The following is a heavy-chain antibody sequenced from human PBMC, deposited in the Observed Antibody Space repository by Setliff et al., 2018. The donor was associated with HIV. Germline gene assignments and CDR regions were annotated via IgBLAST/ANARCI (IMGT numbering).Heavy chain of an antibody. V-gene: IGHV3-48*01. D-gene: IGHD3-10*01. J-gene: IGHJ6*03. CDR3: ANSYSASGNYHYYDYLDV. Sequence: GGSLRLSCAASGFTFSSYSMNWVRQAPGKGLEWVAYITPSSDIIYYADSVKGRFTICRDNSKNTLYLQMNSLRIEDSGAYYCANSYSASGNYHYYDYLDVWGKGTTVTVSS. CDR2: ITPSSDII. CDR1: GFTFSSYS.